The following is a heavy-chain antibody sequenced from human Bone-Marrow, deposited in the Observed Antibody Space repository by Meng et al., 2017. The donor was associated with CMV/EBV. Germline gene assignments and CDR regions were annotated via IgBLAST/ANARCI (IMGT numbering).Heavy chain of an antibody. CDR2: ISAYNGNT. CDR1: GYTFTSYG. D-gene: IGHD1-26*01. Sequence: ASVKVSCKASGYTFTSYGISWVRQDPGQGLEWMGWISAYNGNTNYAQKLQGRVTMTTDTSTSTAYMELRSLRSDDTAVYYCAREKYSGSYYYDMDVWGQGTTVTVSS. J-gene: IGHJ6*02. V-gene: IGHV1-18*01. CDR3: AREKYSGSYYYDMDV.